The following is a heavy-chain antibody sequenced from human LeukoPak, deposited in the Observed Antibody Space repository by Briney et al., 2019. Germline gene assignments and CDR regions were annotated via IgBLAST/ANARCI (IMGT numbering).Heavy chain of an antibody. CDR3: ARALARGYSYGYGAFDI. Sequence: SETLSLTCTVSGGSISSGSYYWSWIRQPPGKGLEWIGYIYYSGSTNYNPSLKSRVTISVDTSKNQFSLKLSSVTAADTAVYYCARALARGYSYGYGAFDIWGQGTMVTVSS. J-gene: IGHJ3*02. CDR2: IYYSGST. D-gene: IGHD5-18*01. CDR1: GGSISSGSYY. V-gene: IGHV4-61*01.